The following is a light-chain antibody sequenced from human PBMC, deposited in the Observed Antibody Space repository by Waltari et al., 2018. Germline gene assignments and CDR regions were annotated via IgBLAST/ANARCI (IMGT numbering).Light chain of an antibody. CDR3: QAWDSGTVV. CDR2: KDD. Sequence: SYELPQPPSVSVSPGQTASITCSADKLGNKYAYWYQQKSGQSPVLVIYKDDKRPSEMSERFSGSNSGNTATLTISGTQAMDEADYYCQAWDSGTVVFGGGTKLTVL. J-gene: IGLJ2*01. CDR1: KLGNKY. V-gene: IGLV3-1*01.